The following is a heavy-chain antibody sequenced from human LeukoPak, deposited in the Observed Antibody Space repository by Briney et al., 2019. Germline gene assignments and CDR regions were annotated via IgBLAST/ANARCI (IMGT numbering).Heavy chain of an antibody. CDR3: ARGLGYCTNGVCYKVFPFDY. V-gene: IGHV1-69*06. D-gene: IGHD2-8*01. J-gene: IGHJ4*02. CDR1: GGTFSNYA. CDR2: IIPIFGTA. Sequence: SVKVSCKASGGTFSNYAISWVRQAPGQGLEWMGGIIPIFGTANYAQKFQGRVTITADKSTSTAYMELSSLRSEDTAVYYCARGLGYCTNGVCYKVFPFDYWGQGTLVTVSS.